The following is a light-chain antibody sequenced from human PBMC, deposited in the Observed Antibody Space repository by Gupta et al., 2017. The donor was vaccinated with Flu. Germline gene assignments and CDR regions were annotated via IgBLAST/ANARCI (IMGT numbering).Light chain of an antibody. V-gene: IGLV1-40*01. CDR2: VNN. CDR3: QSYDSSLSGSV. CDR1: SSNLGAGYD. Sequence: TISCTGSSSNLGAGYDVHWYQQLPGTAPKLLLYVNNHRPSGVPDRFSGSKAGTSASLATTGLQADDEADDYCQSYDSSLSGSVFGGGTKLTVL. J-gene: IGLJ3*02.